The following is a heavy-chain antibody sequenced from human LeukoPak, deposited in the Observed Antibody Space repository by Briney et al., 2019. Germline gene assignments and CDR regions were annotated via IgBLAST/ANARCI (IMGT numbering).Heavy chain of an antibody. CDR3: ARSPYCSGTRCNEAWFDP. CDR2: IHDSGRT. J-gene: IGHJ5*02. Sequence: PSETLSLTCTVSGGSFSSGDYYWNWIRQPPGKGPEWMGYIHDSGRTYYNPSLKGRVAISPDTSKGEISLKLSSVTAADTAVYYCARSPYCSGTRCNEAWFDPWGHGTLVTVSS. D-gene: IGHD2-15*01. V-gene: IGHV4-30-4*01. CDR1: GGSFSSGDYY.